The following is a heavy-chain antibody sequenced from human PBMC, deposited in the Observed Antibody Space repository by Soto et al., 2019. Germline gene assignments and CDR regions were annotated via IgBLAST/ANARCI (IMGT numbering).Heavy chain of an antibody. CDR2: IYPGDSDT. CDR3: ARRRGLVGSFDY. CDR1: GYSFTTYW. Sequence: GESLKISCKGSGYSFTTYWLGWVRQVPGKGLEWMGVIYPGDSDTRYSPSFQGQVTISADKSISAAYLQWSSLKASDTAMYFCARRRGLVGSFDYWGRGTLVTVSS. J-gene: IGHJ4*02. V-gene: IGHV5-51*01. D-gene: IGHD3-9*01.